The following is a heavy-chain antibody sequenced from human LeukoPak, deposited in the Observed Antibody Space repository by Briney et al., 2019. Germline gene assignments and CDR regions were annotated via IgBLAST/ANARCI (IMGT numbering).Heavy chain of an antibody. J-gene: IGHJ4*02. V-gene: IGHV1-46*01. CDR2: INPSGGST. CDR3: ARGGTTNHDY. D-gene: IGHD1-14*01. Sequence: GASVKVSCKASGYTFTNYYMHWVRQAPGQGLEWMGIINPSGGSTNYAQKFQGRVTMTRDTSTSTAYMELSSLRSEDTAVYYCARGGTTNHDYWGQGTLVTVSS. CDR1: GYTFTNYY.